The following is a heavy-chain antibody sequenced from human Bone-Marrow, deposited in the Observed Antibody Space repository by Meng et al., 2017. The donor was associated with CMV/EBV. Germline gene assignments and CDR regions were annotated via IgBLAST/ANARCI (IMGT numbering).Heavy chain of an antibody. V-gene: IGHV1-69*10. D-gene: IGHD3-3*01. CDR2: IIPILDIT. CDR1: GYTFTSYY. CDR3: ARGGFWLGYYSWFGP. Sequence: SVKVSCKASGYTFTSYYMHWVRQAPGQGLEWMGGIIPILDITNYAQKFQGRVTITADKSTNAVYMELSSLRSDDTAVYYCARGGFWLGYYSWFGPWGQGTLVTVSS. J-gene: IGHJ5*02.